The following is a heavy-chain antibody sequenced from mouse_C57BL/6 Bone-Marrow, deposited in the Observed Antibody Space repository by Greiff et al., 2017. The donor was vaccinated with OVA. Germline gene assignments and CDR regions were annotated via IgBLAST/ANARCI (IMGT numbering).Heavy chain of an antibody. CDR2: IYPGSGST. V-gene: IGHV1-55*01. CDR3: ARSYLAFDY. J-gene: IGHJ2*01. Sequence: KQRPGQGLEWIGDIYPGSGSTNYNEKFKSKATLTVDTSSSTAYMQLSSLTSEDSAVYYCARSYLAFDYWGQGTTLTVSS. D-gene: IGHD2-12*01.